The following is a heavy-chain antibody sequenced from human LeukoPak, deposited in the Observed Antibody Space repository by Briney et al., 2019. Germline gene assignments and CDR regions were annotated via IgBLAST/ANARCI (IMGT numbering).Heavy chain of an antibody. CDR1: GGSISSSSYY. Sequence: RSETLSLTCTVSGGSISSSSYYWSWIRQPPGKGLEWIGYIYHSGSTYYNLSLKSRVTISVDRSKNQFSLKLSSVTAADTAVYYCARATFSPLRPDYVIDYWGQGTLVTVSS. D-gene: IGHD4-17*01. CDR2: IYHSGST. CDR3: ARATFSPLRPDYVIDY. V-gene: IGHV4-30-2*01. J-gene: IGHJ4*02.